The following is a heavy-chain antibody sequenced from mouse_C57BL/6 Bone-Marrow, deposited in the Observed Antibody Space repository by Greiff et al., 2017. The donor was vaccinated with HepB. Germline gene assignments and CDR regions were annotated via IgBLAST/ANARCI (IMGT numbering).Heavy chain of an antibody. CDR1: GYTFTDYN. Sequence: VHVKQSGPELVKPGASVKIPCKASGYTFTDYNMDWVKQSHGKSLEWIGDINPNNGGTIYNQKFKGKATLTVDKSSSTAYMELRSLTSEDPAVYYCAMVRAWFAYWGQGTLVTVSA. D-gene: IGHD2-2*01. V-gene: IGHV1-18*01. CDR3: AMVRAWFAY. J-gene: IGHJ3*01. CDR2: INPNNGGT.